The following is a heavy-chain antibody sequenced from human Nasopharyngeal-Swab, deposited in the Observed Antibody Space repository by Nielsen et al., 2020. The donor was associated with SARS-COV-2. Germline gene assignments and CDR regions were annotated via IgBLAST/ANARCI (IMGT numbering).Heavy chain of an antibody. CDR2: IKQDGSEK. Sequence: GGSLRLSCVVSQFAFGNYWMSWVRQAPGKGPECVSNIKQDGSEKYYVDSVKGRFTISRDNAKNSLYLQMNSLRAEDTAVYHCVTGGSYYVYWGQGTLVTVSS. CDR1: QFAFGNYW. CDR3: VTGGSYYVY. V-gene: IGHV3-7*01. J-gene: IGHJ4*02. D-gene: IGHD1-26*01.